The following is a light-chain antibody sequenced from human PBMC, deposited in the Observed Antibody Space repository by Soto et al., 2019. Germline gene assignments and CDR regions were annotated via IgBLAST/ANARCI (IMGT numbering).Light chain of an antibody. CDR2: DAS. J-gene: IGKJ5*01. Sequence: DIQMTQSPSSLSASVGDRVTITCQASQNINNYLNMYQQKPGRAPKLLIYDASNLEAGVPSRFRGSGSGTDFTFTISCLQPEDIATYYCQQYENLPTFGQGTRLEIK. CDR3: QQYENLPT. V-gene: IGKV1-33*01. CDR1: QNINNY.